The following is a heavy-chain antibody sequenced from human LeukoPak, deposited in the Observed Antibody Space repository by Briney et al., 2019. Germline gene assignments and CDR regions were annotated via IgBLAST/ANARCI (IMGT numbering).Heavy chain of an antibody. CDR3: AGTYYYDRRCAFDI. CDR2: IYYSGST. Sequence: SETLSLTCAVYGGSFSGYYWSWIRQPPGKGLEWIGYIYYSGSTYYNPSLKSRVTISVDTSKNQFSLKLSSVTAADTAVYYCAGTYYYDRRCAFDIWGQGTMVTVSS. D-gene: IGHD3-22*01. CDR1: GGSFSGYY. J-gene: IGHJ3*02. V-gene: IGHV4-59*06.